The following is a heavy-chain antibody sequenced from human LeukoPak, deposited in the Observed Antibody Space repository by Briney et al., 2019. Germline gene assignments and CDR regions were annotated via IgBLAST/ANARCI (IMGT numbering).Heavy chain of an antibody. D-gene: IGHD3-22*01. CDR1: GYTFTSYG. V-gene: IGHV1-18*01. CDR2: ISAFNGNT. J-gene: IGHJ4*02. CDR3: ARLPPYYASRGYYPSLFDY. Sequence: ASVKVSCKASGYTFTSYGISWVRQAPGQGLEWMVWISAFNGNTNYAQKLQGRVAMTTDTSTSTAYMELRGLRSDDTAVFYCARLPPYYASRGYYPSLFDYWGQGTLVTASS.